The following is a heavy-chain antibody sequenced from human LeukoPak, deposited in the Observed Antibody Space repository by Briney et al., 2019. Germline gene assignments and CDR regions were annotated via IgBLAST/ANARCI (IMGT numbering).Heavy chain of an antibody. D-gene: IGHD3-16*01. CDR3: ARDPNPIFYYYGMDV. Sequence: GGSLRLSCAASGFTFSSYSMNWVRQAPGKGLEWVSSISSSSSHIYYADSVKGRFTISRDNTKNSLYLQMNSLRAEDTAVYYCARDPNPIFYYYGMDVWGQGTTVTVSS. CDR2: ISSSSSHI. V-gene: IGHV3-21*01. CDR1: GFTFSSYS. J-gene: IGHJ6*02.